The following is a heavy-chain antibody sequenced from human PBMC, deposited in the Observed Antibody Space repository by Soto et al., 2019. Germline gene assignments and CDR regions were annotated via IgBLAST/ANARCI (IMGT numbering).Heavy chain of an antibody. V-gene: IGHV1-18*04. Sequence: ASVKVSCKASGYTFTSYGIRWVRQSAGQGLEWMGWISAYNGNTNYAQKLQGRVTMPTDTSTSTAYMAQRRMRPDITAGYYVERGKEYSSSGWFEPWGQGTLLAVST. CDR1: GYTFTSYG. CDR2: ISAYNGNT. D-gene: IGHD6-6*01. J-gene: IGHJ5*02. CDR3: ERGKEYSSSGWFEP.